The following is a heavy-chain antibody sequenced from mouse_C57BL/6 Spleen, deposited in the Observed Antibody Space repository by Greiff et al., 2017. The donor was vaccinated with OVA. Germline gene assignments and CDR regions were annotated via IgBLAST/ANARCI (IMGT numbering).Heavy chain of an antibody. Sequence: QVQLQQSGAELVRPGASVKLSCKASGYTFTDYYINWVKQRPGQGLEWIARIYPGSGNTYYNEKFKGKATLTAEKSSSTAYMQLSSLTSEDSAVYFCAREGAYDYGFAYWGQGTLVTVSA. CDR1: GYTFTDYY. CDR3: AREGAYDYGFAY. CDR2: IYPGSGNT. D-gene: IGHD2-4*01. J-gene: IGHJ3*01. V-gene: IGHV1-76*01.